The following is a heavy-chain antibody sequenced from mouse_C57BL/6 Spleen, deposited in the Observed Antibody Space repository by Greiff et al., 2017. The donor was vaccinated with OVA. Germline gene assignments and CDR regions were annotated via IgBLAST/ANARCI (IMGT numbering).Heavy chain of an antibody. D-gene: IGHD1-1*01. CDR2: ISSGGAYI. CDR3: TRGYGSHYFDY. Sequence: EVQLVESGEGLVKPGGSLKLSCAASGFTFSSYAMSWVRQTPEKRLEWVAYISSGGAYIYYADTVKGRFTISRDNARNTLYLQMSSLKSEDTAMYYCTRGYGSHYFDYWGQGTTLTVSS. CDR1: GFTFSSYA. V-gene: IGHV5-9-1*02. J-gene: IGHJ2*01.